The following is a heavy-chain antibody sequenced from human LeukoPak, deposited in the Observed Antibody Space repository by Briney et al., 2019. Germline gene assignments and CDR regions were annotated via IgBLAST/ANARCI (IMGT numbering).Heavy chain of an antibody. CDR3: ARRAGDYSHPYDY. J-gene: IGHJ4*02. Sequence: GGSLRLSCAASGFTFDKAWMTWVRQAPGKGLEWVGRIKSKIHGGTIDYAAPVKGRFTISRDDSENTVYLQMNSLRAEDTAVYYCARRAGDYSHPYDYWGQGTLVTVSS. D-gene: IGHD3-22*01. CDR1: GFTFDKAW. V-gene: IGHV3-15*01. CDR2: IKSKIHGGTI.